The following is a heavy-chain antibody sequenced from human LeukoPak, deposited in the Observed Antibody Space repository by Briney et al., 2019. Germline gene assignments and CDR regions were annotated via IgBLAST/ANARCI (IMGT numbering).Heavy chain of an antibody. CDR2: ISDSGNTK. V-gene: IGHV3-48*01. CDR3: AKDRI. Sequence: GSLRLSCEASGFTFSSYSMNWVRQAPGKGLEWISYISDSGNTKYYANSVKGRFTISRDNARNSLFLQMNSLRAEDTAMYYCAKDRIGGQGTMVTVSS. CDR1: GFTFSSYS. D-gene: IGHD2-15*01. J-gene: IGHJ3*01.